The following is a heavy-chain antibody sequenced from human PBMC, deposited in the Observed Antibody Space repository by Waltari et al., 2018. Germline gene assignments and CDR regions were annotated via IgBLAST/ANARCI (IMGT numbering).Heavy chain of an antibody. V-gene: IGHV1-69*13. J-gene: IGHJ4*02. D-gene: IGHD2-21*01. Sequence: QVQLVQSGAEVKKPGSSVKVSCKASGDTFSNYAITWVRQAPGQGLEWMGGILPRFATSNYAQKFQGRVTSTADDSTSTAYMELSSLRSEDTAIYYCARSQVVVIAPLDCWGQGTLVTVSS. CDR3: ARSQVVVIAPLDC. CDR1: GDTFSNYA. CDR2: ILPRFATS.